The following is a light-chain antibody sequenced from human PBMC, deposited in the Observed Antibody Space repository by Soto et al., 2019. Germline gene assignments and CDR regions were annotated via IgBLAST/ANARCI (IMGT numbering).Light chain of an antibody. CDR1: QSVSSSY. CDR3: QQYGRSPYT. V-gene: IGKV3-20*01. J-gene: IGKJ2*01. CDR2: GAS. Sequence: EIVLTQSPGTLSLSPGERATLSCRASQSVSSSYLAWYQQKPGQAPSLLIYGASSRATGIPDRFSGSGSGTDFTLTISGLEPEDFAVYYCQQYGRSPYTFGQGTKLEIK.